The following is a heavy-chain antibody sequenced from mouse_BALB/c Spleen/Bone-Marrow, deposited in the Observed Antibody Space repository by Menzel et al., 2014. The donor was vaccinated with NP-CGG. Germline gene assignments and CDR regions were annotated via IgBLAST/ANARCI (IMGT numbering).Heavy chain of an antibody. D-gene: IGHD2-4*01. V-gene: IGHV1S135*01. Sequence: VQLQQSGPELMKPGASVKISCKASGYSFTSYYMHWVKQSHGKSLEWIGYIDPFNGGTSYNQKFKGKATLTVDKSSNTAYMHLSSLTSEDSAVYYCARAYDFLDYWGQGSTLTVSP. CDR3: ARAYDFLDY. J-gene: IGHJ2*01. CDR1: GYSFTSYY. CDR2: IDPFNGGT.